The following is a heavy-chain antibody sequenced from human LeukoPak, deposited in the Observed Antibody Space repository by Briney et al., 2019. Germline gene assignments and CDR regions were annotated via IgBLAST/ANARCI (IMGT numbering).Heavy chain of an antibody. CDR3: ARGLQYQLLYGSPLFDY. CDR2: IWYDGSNK. D-gene: IGHD2-2*02. Sequence: RGSLRLSCAASGFTFSSYGMHWVRQAPGKGLEWVAVIWYDGSNKYYADSVKGRFTISRDNSKNTLYLQMNSLRAEDTAVYYCARGLQYQLLYGSPLFDYWGQGTLVTVSS. CDR1: GFTFSSYG. J-gene: IGHJ4*02. V-gene: IGHV3-33*01.